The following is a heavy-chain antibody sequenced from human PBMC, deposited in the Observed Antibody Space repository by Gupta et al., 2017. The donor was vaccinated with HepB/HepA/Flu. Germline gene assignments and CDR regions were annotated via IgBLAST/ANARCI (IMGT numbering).Heavy chain of an antibody. CDR2: ISYDGSNR. V-gene: IGHV3-30-3*01. D-gene: IGHD4-11*01. J-gene: IGHJ6*02. Sequence: QVQLVESGGGVVQPGRSLRLSCAASGFTFSNYAMHWFRQAPGKGLEWVAVISYDGSNRYYSDSVKGRFTISRDNSKNTLYLQVNSLRAEDTAVYYCARDNRNSNYGPGYYFYGVDVWGQGTTVTVSS. CDR3: ARDNRNSNYGPGYYFYGVDV. CDR1: GFTFSNYA.